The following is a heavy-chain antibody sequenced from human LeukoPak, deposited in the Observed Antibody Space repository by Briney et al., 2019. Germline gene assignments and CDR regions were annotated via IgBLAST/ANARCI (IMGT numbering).Heavy chain of an antibody. D-gene: IGHD3-10*01. J-gene: IGHJ3*02. CDR2: IYYSGTT. CDR3: ARSSGSGFDN. V-gene: IGHV4-59*01. CDR1: GGSITNVY. Sequence: SETLSLTFTVSGGSITNVYGGWMRQSPGKGLELIGYIYYSGTTNYSPSLKSRVSISVDTSKKQFSLKLSSVTAADTAVYYCARSSGSGFDNWGQGTMVTVSS.